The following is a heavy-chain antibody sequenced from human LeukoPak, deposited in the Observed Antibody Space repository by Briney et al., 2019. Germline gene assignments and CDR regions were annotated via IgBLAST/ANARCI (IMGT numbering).Heavy chain of an antibody. CDR1: GFTFSSYS. CDR3: AKDGFYCSSTSCYLDY. Sequence: GGSLRLSCAASGFTFSSYSMNWVRQAPGKGLEWVSGISGSGTGTYFADSVKGRFTISRDNSKNTLYLQMNSLRAEDTAVYYCAKDGFYCSSTSCYLDYWGQGTRVTVS. V-gene: IGHV3-23*01. CDR2: ISGSGTGT. J-gene: IGHJ4*02. D-gene: IGHD2-2*01.